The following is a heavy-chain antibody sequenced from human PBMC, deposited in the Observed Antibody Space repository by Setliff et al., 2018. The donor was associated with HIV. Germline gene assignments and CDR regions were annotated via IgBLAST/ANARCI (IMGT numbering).Heavy chain of an antibody. CDR1: GVTFNNAW. Sequence: GGSLRLSCAASGVTFNNAWMTWVRQAPGKGLEWVGRIMSDTDGGTVDYAAPVKGRFTMSRDDSRDTLFLQMNSLQPEDTAVYYCTKYASGNWHYGSWGQGTLVTVSS. CDR3: TKYASGNWHYGS. D-gene: IGHD3-10*01. V-gene: IGHV3-15*01. CDR2: IMSDTDGGTV. J-gene: IGHJ5*02.